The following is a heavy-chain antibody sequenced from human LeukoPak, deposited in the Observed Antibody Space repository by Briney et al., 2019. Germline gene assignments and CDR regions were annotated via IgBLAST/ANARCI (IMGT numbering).Heavy chain of an antibody. Sequence: GGSLRLSCAASGFTFSSYAMHWVRQAPGKGLEWVAVISYDGGNKYYADSVKGRFTISRDNSKNTLYLQMNSLRAEDTAVYYCARDSTFWSGYPDYWGQGTLVTVSS. CDR3: ARDSTFWSGYPDY. CDR2: ISYDGGNK. CDR1: GFTFSSYA. V-gene: IGHV3-30*04. D-gene: IGHD3-3*01. J-gene: IGHJ4*02.